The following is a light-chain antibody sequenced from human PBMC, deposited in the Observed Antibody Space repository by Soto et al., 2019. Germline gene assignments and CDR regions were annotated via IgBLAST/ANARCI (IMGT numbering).Light chain of an antibody. CDR3: QQSYSTPRT. J-gene: IGKJ1*01. V-gene: IGKV1-39*01. Sequence: DIQMTQSPSSLSASVGDRVTITFLASQSISSYLNWYQQKPGKAPKLLIYAASSLQSGVPSRFSGSGSGTDFTLTISSLQPEDFATYYGQQSYSTPRTFGQGTKVDIK. CDR1: QSISSY. CDR2: AAS.